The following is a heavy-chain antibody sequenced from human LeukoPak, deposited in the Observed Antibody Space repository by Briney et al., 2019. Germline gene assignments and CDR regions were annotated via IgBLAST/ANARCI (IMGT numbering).Heavy chain of an antibody. D-gene: IGHD3-22*01. CDR3: ASSGYKRPFDY. J-gene: IGHJ4*02. V-gene: IGHV4-59*01. CDR2: IYYSGST. CDR1: GGSISSYY. Sequence: SETLSLTCTVSGGSISSYYWSWIRQPPGKGLEWIGYIYYSGSTNYNPSLKSRVPISVDTSKNQFSLKLSSVTAADTAVYYCASSGYKRPFDYWGQGTLVTVSS.